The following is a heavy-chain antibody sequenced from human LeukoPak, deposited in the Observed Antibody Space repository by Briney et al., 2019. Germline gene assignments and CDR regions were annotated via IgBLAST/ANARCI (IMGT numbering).Heavy chain of an antibody. D-gene: IGHD1-1*01. CDR2: INHSGST. CDR3: ARQEREGLDY. Sequence: TSETLSLTCAVYGGSFSGYYWSWIRQPPGKGLEWIGEINHSGSTNYNPSLKSRVTISVDTSKNQFSLKLSSVTAADTAVYYCARQEREGLDYWGQGTLVTVSS. J-gene: IGHJ4*02. V-gene: IGHV4-34*01. CDR1: GGSFSGYY.